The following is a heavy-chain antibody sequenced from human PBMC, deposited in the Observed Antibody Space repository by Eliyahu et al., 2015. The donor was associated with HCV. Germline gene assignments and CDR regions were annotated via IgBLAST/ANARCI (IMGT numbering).Heavy chain of an antibody. CDR2: VSGSGGST. V-gene: IGHV3-23*01. J-gene: IGHJ4*02. CDR3: AKAKPNYGLGSWCFDY. Sequence: EVQLLESGGGLVQRGGSLRLSCAASXFXFSXFAMXWVRQXPGKGLEWVSAVSGSGGSTYYADSVKGRFTISRDNSKNTLYLQMNSLRAEDTAVYYCAKAKPNYGLGSWCFDYWGQGTLVTVSS. CDR1: XFXFSXFA. D-gene: IGHD3-10*01.